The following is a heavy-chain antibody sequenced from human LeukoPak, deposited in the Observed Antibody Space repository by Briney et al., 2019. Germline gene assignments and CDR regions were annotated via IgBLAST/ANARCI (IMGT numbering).Heavy chain of an antibody. Sequence: ASVKVSCKTSGYTFTGYYMHWVRQAPGQGLEWMGWINPNSGGTNYAQKFQGRVTMTRDTSISTAYMELSRLRSDDTAMYYCARANLGGFGRLDYWGQGTLVTVSS. J-gene: IGHJ4*02. CDR3: ARANLGGFGRLDY. CDR2: INPNSGGT. CDR1: GYTFTGYY. D-gene: IGHD3-10*01. V-gene: IGHV1-2*02.